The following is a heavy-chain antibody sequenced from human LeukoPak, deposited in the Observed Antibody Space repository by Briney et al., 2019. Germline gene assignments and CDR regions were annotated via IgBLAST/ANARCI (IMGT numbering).Heavy chain of an antibody. D-gene: IGHD1-1*01. CDR2: IFSRGNT. Sequence: SETLSLTCTIAGASISGDYWSWIRQPAGKGLEWIGRIFSRGNTNYNPSLKSAVTMSVDTSKNQFSLKLSSVTAADTAVYYCARDHNGGFDPWGQGTLVTVSA. V-gene: IGHV4-4*07. CDR3: ARDHNGGFDP. CDR1: GASISGDY. J-gene: IGHJ5*02.